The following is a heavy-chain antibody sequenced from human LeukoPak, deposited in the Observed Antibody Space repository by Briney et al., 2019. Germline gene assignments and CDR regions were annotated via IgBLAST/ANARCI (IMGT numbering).Heavy chain of an antibody. V-gene: IGHV4-59*01. D-gene: IGHD5-24*01. J-gene: IGHJ4*02. Sequence: SETLSLTCTVSGGSISSYYWSWIRQPPGKGLEWIGYIYYSGSTNYNPSLKSRVTISVDTSKNQFSLKLSSVTAADTAVYYCARPTSGNKGGYNWRFDYWGQGTLVTVSS. CDR2: IYYSGST. CDR3: ARPTSGNKGGYNWRFDY. CDR1: GGSISSYY.